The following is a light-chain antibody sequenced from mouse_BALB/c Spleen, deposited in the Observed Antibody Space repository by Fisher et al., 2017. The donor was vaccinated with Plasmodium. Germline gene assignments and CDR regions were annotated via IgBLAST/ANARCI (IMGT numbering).Light chain of an antibody. CDR1: QSINNY. CDR3: QQSNSWPYT. J-gene: IGKJ2*01. Sequence: DIVLTQSTATLSVTPGDRVSLSCRASQSINNYLHWYHQKSRESPRLLIKYASQSISGIPSRFSGSGSGTDFTLSINSVEIEDFGMYFCQQSNSWPYTFGGGTKLEIK. CDR2: YAS. V-gene: IGKV5-45*01.